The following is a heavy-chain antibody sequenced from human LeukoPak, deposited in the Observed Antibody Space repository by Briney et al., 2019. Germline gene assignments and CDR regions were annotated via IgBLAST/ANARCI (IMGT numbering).Heavy chain of an antibody. CDR1: GGSISSSSYY. CDR3: ASHPPHSSSALDY. Sequence: SETLSLTCTVSGGSISSSSYYWGWIRQPPGKGLEWIGSIYYSGSTYYNPSLKSRVTISVDTSKNQFSLKLSSVTAADTAVYSCASHPPHSSSALDYWGQGTLVTVSS. J-gene: IGHJ4*02. CDR2: IYYSGST. V-gene: IGHV4-39*01. D-gene: IGHD6-6*01.